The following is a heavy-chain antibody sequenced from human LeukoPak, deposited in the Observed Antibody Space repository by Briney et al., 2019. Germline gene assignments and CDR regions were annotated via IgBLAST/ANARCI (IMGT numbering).Heavy chain of an antibody. J-gene: IGHJ3*02. CDR2: ISSSSSTI. D-gene: IGHD3-16*02. CDR3: ARDHRDYVWGSYLQGAFDI. Sequence: GGSLRLSCAASGFTFSSYSMNWVRQAPGKGLEWVSYISSSSSTIYYADSVKGRFTISRDNAKNSLYLQMNSLRAEDTAVYYCARDHRDYVWGSYLQGAFDIWGQGTMVTVSS. V-gene: IGHV3-48*01. CDR1: GFTFSSYS.